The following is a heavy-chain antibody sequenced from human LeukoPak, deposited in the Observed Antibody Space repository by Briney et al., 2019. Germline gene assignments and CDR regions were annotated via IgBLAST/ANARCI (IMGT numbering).Heavy chain of an antibody. CDR2: ITTTSSTT. V-gene: IGHV3-48*01. D-gene: IGHD6-13*01. J-gene: IGHJ4*02. Sequence: GGPLRLSCAASGFTFSGYSMHWVRQAPGKGLEWISYITTTSSTTYYIDSVEGRFTISRDNARNSLYLQMNSLRAEDTAVYYCASGPTPGVAAAADYWGQGTLVTVSS. CDR1: GFTFSGYS. CDR3: ASGPTPGVAAAADY.